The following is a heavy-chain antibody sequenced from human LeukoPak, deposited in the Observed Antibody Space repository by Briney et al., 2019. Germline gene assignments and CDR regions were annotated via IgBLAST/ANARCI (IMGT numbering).Heavy chain of an antibody. CDR1: GGSISSYY. CDR2: IYTSGST. J-gene: IGHJ2*01. V-gene: IGHV4-4*07. Sequence: SETLSLTCTVSGGSISSYYWSWIRQPAGKGLEWIGRIYTSGSTNHNPSLKSRVTMSVDTSKNQFSLKLSSVTAADTAVYYCARRAVVAAAGVWYFDLWGRGTLVTVSS. CDR3: ARRAVVAAAGVWYFDL. D-gene: IGHD6-13*01.